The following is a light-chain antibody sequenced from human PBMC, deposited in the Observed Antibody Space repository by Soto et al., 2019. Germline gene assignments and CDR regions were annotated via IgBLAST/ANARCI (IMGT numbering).Light chain of an antibody. CDR2: DAS. Sequence: EIVLTQSPGTLSLSPGERATLSCRASQSVSSNLAWYQQKPGQAPRLLIYDASTRATGIPARFSGSGSGTEFTLTISSLQSEDFAVYYCQQYHNWPLFGPGTKVDIK. J-gene: IGKJ3*01. V-gene: IGKV3-15*01. CDR1: QSVSSN. CDR3: QQYHNWPL.